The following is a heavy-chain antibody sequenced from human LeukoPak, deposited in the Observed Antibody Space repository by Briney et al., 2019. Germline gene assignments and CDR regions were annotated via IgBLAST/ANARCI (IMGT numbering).Heavy chain of an antibody. Sequence: GGSLRLSCAASGFTFSSYAMSWVRQAPGKGLEWVSATSGSGGSTYYADSVKGRFTISRDNSKNTLYLQMNSLRAEDTAVYYCAKGEQWLYYFDYWGQGTLVTVSS. J-gene: IGHJ4*02. CDR1: GFTFSSYA. CDR2: TSGSGGST. CDR3: AKGEQWLYYFDY. V-gene: IGHV3-23*01. D-gene: IGHD6-19*01.